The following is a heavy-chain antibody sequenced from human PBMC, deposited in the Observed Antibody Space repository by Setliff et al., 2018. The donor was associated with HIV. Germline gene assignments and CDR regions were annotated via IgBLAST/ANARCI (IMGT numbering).Heavy chain of an antibody. CDR2: IYTSGST. CDR1: GGSISSYY. CDR3: ARQYSSSSSAFDI. V-gene: IGHV4-4*09. Sequence: SETLSLTCTVSGGSISSYYWSWIRQPPGKGLEWIGYIYTSGSTNYNPSLKSRVTISVDTSENQFSLKPSSVTAADTAVYYCARQYSSSSSAFDIWGQGTMVTVSS. D-gene: IGHD6-6*01. J-gene: IGHJ3*02.